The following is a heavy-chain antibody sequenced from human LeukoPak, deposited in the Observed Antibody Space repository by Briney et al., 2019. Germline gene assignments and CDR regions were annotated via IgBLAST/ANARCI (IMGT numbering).Heavy chain of an antibody. Sequence: SVKVSCKASGGTFSSYAISWVRRAPGQGLEWMGRIIPILGIANYARKFQGRVTITADKSTSTAYMELSSLRSEDTAVYYCARVGTVTTGGWFDPWGQGTLVTVSS. J-gene: IGHJ5*02. D-gene: IGHD4-17*01. CDR2: IIPILGIA. CDR3: ARVGTVTTGGWFDP. CDR1: GGTFSSYA. V-gene: IGHV1-69*04.